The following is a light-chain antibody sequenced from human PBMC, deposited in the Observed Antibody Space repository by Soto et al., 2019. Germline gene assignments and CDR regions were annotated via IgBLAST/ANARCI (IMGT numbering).Light chain of an antibody. Sequence: EIVLTQSPGTLSLSPGERATLSCGTSQTLTANYLAWYQRKPGQAPRLLIHDASTRATGIPDRFSGSGSGTDFTLTISRLEPEDSALYYCQQYDTSPWTFGQGTKVEI. CDR3: QQYDTSPWT. V-gene: IGKV3-20*01. CDR2: DAS. CDR1: QTLTANY. J-gene: IGKJ1*01.